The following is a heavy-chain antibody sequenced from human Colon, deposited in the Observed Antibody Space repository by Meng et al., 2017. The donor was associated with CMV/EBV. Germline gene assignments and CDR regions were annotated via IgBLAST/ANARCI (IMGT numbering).Heavy chain of an antibody. CDR1: GGTFSNYA. J-gene: IGHJ4*02. CDR3: ARSHPPSDNDYRPFDY. CDR2: IIPIFGSA. V-gene: IGHV1-69*05. D-gene: IGHD5-12*01. Sequence: GGTFSNYASSWVRQAPGQGLEWMGGIIPIFGSANFAQRFQGRATIPTDASTSTAYMELNSLRSDDTAVYYCARSHPPSDNDYRPFDYWGQGTLVTVSS.